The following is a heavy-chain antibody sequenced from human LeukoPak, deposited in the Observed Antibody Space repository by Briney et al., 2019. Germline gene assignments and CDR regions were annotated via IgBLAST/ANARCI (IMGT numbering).Heavy chain of an antibody. Sequence: SETLSLTCAVYGGSFSGYYWSWIRQPPGKGLEWIGYIYHSGSTYYNPSLKSRVTISVDRSKNQFSLKLSSVTAADTAVYYCATVDTEIWYFDYWGQGTLVTVSS. D-gene: IGHD5-18*01. CDR3: ATVDTEIWYFDY. V-gene: IGHV4-34*01. CDR1: GGSFSGYY. CDR2: IYHSGST. J-gene: IGHJ4*02.